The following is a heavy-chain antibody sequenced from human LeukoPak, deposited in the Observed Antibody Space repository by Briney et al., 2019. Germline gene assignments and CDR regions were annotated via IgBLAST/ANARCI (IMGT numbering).Heavy chain of an antibody. D-gene: IGHD1-26*01. Sequence: SETVSLTCAVYGGSFSGYYWTWIGQSPGKGLEWIGEINRGGDTNYNPSLKSRVTISVDTSKTQFSLKLSSVTAADTAVYYCARGLGSGSYFFNWGQGPLVTVSS. CDR2: INRGGDT. V-gene: IGHV4-34*01. J-gene: IGHJ4*02. CDR1: GGSFSGYY. CDR3: ARGLGSGSYFFN.